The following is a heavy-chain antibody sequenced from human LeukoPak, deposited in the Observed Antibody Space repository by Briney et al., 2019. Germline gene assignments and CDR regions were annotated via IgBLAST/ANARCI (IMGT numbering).Heavy chain of an antibody. CDR3: ARDQANYGDYWFDP. D-gene: IGHD4-17*01. CDR2: ISTSSSYI. CDR1: GFTFSTYG. J-gene: IGHJ5*02. V-gene: IGHV3-21*01. Sequence: KTGGSLRLSCVASGFTFSTYGMHWVRQAPGKGLEWVSSISTSSSYIYYADSVKGRFTISRDNAKNSLYLQMNSLRAEDTAVYYCARDQANYGDYWFDPWGQGTLVSVSS.